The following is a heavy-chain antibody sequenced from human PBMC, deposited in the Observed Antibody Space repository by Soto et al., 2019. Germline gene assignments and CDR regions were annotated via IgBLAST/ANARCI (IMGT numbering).Heavy chain of an antibody. CDR3: AKVPQYSGSYCYFDY. Sequence: GGSLRLSCAASGFTFSSYAMSWVRQAPGKGLEWVSAISGSGGSTYYAGSVKGRFTISRDNSKNTLYLQMNSLRAEDTAVYYCAKVPQYSGSYCYFDYWGQGTLVTVSS. CDR1: GFTFSSYA. D-gene: IGHD1-26*01. V-gene: IGHV3-23*01. J-gene: IGHJ4*02. CDR2: ISGSGGST.